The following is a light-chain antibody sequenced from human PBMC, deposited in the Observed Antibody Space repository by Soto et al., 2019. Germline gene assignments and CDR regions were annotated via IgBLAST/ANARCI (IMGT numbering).Light chain of an antibody. CDR3: QQTYTTPFT. CDR1: QSISSY. V-gene: IGKV1-39*01. Sequence: DIQMTQSPSSLPASGGDIVTITCRASQSISSYLSWYHQKPGKAPKRLIYVGSTLQSGVPSRFSGSGSGTDFTLTISSLQPEDFATYFCQQTYTTPFTFGGGTKVDVK. CDR2: VGS. J-gene: IGKJ4*01.